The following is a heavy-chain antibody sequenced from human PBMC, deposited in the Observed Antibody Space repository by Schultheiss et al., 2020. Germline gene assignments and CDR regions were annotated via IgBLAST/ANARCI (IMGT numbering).Heavy chain of an antibody. V-gene: IGHV3-30*03. Sequence: GGSLRLSCAASGFTFSSYGMHWVRQAPGKGLEWVAVISYDGSETFHVDSVKGRFTISRDNAKNSLYLQMNSLRAEDTAVYYCARVAANGCFDPWGQGTLVTVSS. CDR1: GFTFSSYG. CDR3: ARVAANGCFDP. D-gene: IGHD2-15*01. J-gene: IGHJ5*02. CDR2: ISYDGSET.